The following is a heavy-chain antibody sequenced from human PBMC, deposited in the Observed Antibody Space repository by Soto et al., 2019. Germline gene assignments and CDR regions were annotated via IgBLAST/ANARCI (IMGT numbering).Heavy chain of an antibody. V-gene: IGHV3-23*01. D-gene: IGHD2-2*01. Sequence: EVQLLESGGGLVQPGGSLRLSCAASGFTFSSYAMTWVRQAPGKGLEWDSNIGGSGGSTNYADSVKGRFTISRDNSKNTMYLQMNSLRAEDTAVYYCAEPRIVVVPSEAMDVWGQGTTVTVSS. CDR1: GFTFSSYA. J-gene: IGHJ6*02. CDR3: AEPRIVVVPSEAMDV. CDR2: IGGSGGST.